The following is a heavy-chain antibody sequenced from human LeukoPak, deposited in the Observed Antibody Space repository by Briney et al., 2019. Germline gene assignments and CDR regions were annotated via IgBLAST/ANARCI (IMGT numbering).Heavy chain of an antibody. CDR3: AREALLYYFDY. V-gene: IGHV4-59*01. D-gene: IGHD2-15*01. CDR1: GGSISSYY. J-gene: IGHJ4*02. Sequence: PSETLSLTWTVSGGSISSYYWSWIRQPPGKGLEWIGYIYYSGSTNYNPSLKSRVTISVDTSKNQFSLKLSSVTAADTAVYYCAREALLYYFDYWGQGTLVTVSS. CDR2: IYYSGST.